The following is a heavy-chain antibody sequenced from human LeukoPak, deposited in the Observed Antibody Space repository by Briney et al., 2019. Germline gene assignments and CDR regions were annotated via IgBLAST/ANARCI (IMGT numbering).Heavy chain of an antibody. CDR1: GGSIGTYY. Sequence: VKPSETLSLTCTVSGGSIGTYYWSWIRQSPGKGLEWIGYIYVTGTRYNPYLQSRVTISVDRSRNQFFLKMSSVTAADTAVYYCARHIGGGIEDMDVWGKGTKVIVFS. CDR3: ARHIGGGIEDMDV. CDR2: IYVTGT. D-gene: IGHD3-16*02. V-gene: IGHV4-59*08. J-gene: IGHJ6*03.